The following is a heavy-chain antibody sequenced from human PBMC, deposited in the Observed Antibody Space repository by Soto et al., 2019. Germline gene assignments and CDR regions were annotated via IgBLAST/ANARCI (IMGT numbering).Heavy chain of an antibody. Sequence: SETLSLTCTVSGGSISSYYWSWIRRPPGKGLEWIGYIYYSGSTNYNPSLKSRVTISVDTSKNQFSLKLSSVTAADTAVYYCARDRSVFGGDNWFDPWGQGTLVTVSS. V-gene: IGHV4-59*01. CDR3: ARDRSVFGGDNWFDP. J-gene: IGHJ5*02. CDR1: GGSISSYY. CDR2: IYYSGST. D-gene: IGHD3-10*02.